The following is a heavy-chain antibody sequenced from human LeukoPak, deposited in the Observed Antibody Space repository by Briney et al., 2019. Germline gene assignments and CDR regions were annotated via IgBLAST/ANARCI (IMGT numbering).Heavy chain of an antibody. CDR1: GYTFTGYY. J-gene: IGHJ3*02. D-gene: IGHD2-2*02. CDR3: ARERGYCSSSTCYTSDAFDI. V-gene: IGHV1-2*02. Sequence: ASVKVSCKTSGYTFTGYYMHWVRQTPGHGLEWMGWINPNSGGTNYAQKFQGRVTMTRDTSISTAYMELSRLRSDDTAVYYCARERGYCSSSTCYTSDAFDIWGQGTVVTVSS. CDR2: INPNSGGT.